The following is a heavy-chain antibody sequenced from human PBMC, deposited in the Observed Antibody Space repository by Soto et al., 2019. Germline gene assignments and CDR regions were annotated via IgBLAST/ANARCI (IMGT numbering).Heavy chain of an antibody. CDR1: GFTFSSYA. CDR3: AKDKVATPYYFDY. CDR2: ISGSGGST. V-gene: IGHV3-23*01. J-gene: IGHJ4*02. D-gene: IGHD5-12*01. Sequence: GGSLRLSCVASGFTFSSYAMSWVRQAPGKGLEWVSAISGSGGSTYYADSVKGRFTISRDNSKNTLYLQMNSLRAEDTAVYYCAKDKVATPYYFDYWGQGTLVTVSS.